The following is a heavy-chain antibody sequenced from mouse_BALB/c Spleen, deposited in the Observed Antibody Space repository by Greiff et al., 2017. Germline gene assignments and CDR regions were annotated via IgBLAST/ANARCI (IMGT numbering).Heavy chain of an antibody. J-gene: IGHJ3*01. CDR1: GYTFSSYW. Sequence: VQLQQSGAELMKPGASVKISCKATGYTFSSYWIEWVKQRPGHGLEWIGEILPGSGSTNYNEKFKGKATFTADTSSNTAYMQLSSLTSEDSAVYYCASRRNYYGSNPSWFAYWGQGTLVTVSA. CDR3: ASRRNYYGSNPSWFAY. D-gene: IGHD1-1*01. V-gene: IGHV1-9*01. CDR2: ILPGSGST.